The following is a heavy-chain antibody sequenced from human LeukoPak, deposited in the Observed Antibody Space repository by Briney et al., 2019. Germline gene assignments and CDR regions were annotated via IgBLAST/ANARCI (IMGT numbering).Heavy chain of an antibody. D-gene: IGHD3-16*01. CDR1: GGSISSYY. CDR3: ARDLLGDPYYFDY. V-gene: IGHV4-59*01. J-gene: IGHJ4*02. CDR2: IYYSGST. Sequence: SETPSLTCTVSGGSISSYYWSWIRQPPGKGLEWIGYIYYSGSTNHNPSLKSRVTISVDTSKNQFSLKLSSVTAADTAVYYCARDLLGDPYYFDYWGQGTLVTVSS.